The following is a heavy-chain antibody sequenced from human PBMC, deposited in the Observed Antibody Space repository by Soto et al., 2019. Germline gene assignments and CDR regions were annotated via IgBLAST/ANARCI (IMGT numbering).Heavy chain of an antibody. CDR1: GYTFTSYY. Sequence: VASVKVSCKASGYTFTSYYMHWVRQAPGQGLEWMGIINPSGGSTSYAQKFQGRVTMTRDTSTSTVYMELSSLRSEDTAVYCCASAFRTRTNYYYYGMDAWGQGTTVTVSS. V-gene: IGHV1-46*01. D-gene: IGHD2-2*01. J-gene: IGHJ6*02. CDR3: ASAFRTRTNYYYYGMDA. CDR2: INPSGGST.